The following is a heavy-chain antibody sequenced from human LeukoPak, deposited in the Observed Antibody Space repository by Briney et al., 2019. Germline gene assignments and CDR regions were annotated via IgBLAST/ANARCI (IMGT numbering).Heavy chain of an antibody. V-gene: IGHV3-74*01. CDR3: ARDLVMVNTPGDDFDY. D-gene: IGHD2-21*01. CDR1: GFSFSGYW. Sequence: GGSLRLSCAASGFSFSGYWMHWVRQAPGKGLVWVSRINEDGSFTSYADSVKGRFTVSRDNAKNTLYLQMDSLRAEDTAVYYCARDLVMVNTPGDDFDYWGRGTLVTVSS. CDR2: INEDGSFT. J-gene: IGHJ4*02.